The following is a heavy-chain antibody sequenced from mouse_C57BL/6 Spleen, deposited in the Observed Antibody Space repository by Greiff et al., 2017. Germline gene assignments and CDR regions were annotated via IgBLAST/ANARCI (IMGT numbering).Heavy chain of an antibody. CDR1: GYSITSGYY. Sequence: ESGPGLVKPSQSLSLTCSVTGYSITSGYYWNWIRQFPGNKLEWMGYISYDGSNNYNPSLKNRISITRDTSKNQFFLKLNSVTTEDTATYYCARNPSHYYGSEGYYFDYWGQGTTLTVSS. CDR2: ISYDGSN. CDR3: ARNPSHYYGSEGYYFDY. D-gene: IGHD1-1*01. V-gene: IGHV3-6*01. J-gene: IGHJ2*01.